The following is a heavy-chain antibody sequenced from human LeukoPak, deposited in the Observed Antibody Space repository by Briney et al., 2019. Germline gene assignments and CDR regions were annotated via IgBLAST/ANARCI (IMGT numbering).Heavy chain of an antibody. CDR2: IRSKANSYAT. J-gene: IGHJ6*03. D-gene: IGHD6-19*01. Sequence: PGGSLKLSCAASGFTFSGSAMHWVRQASGKGPEWVGRIRSKANSYATAYAASVKGRFTISRDDSKNTAYLQMNSLKTEDTAVYYCTRGLVSRDYYYYYYYMDVWGKGTTVTVSS. CDR3: TRGLVSRDYYYYYYYMDV. V-gene: IGHV3-73*01. CDR1: GFTFSGSA.